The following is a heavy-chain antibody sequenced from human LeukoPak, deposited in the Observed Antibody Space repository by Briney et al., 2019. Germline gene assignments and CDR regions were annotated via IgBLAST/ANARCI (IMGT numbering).Heavy chain of an antibody. CDR1: GYTFTSYY. CDR2: INPRNGAT. D-gene: IGHD2-8*02. J-gene: IGHJ5*01. CDR3: ARDPRDTGGSYDS. Sequence: ASVTVSCKASGYTFTSYYIHWVRQAPGQGSDWMGYINPRNGATNYSQKFQGRLTMTRDTSISTAYMEVSSLKSDDTAVYYCARDPRDTGGSYDSWGQGTLLTVSS. V-gene: IGHV1-2*02.